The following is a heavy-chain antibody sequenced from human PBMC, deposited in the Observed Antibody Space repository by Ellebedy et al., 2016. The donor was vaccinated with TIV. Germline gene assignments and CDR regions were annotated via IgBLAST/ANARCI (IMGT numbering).Heavy chain of an antibody. CDR1: GFTFSSYW. Sequence: GGSLRLSXAASGFTFSSYWMSWVRQAPGKGLEWVANIKQDGSEKYYVDSVKGRFTISRDNAQNSLYLQMNSLRAEDTAVYYCAGGLPRVWSGYEFDYWGQGTLVTVSS. V-gene: IGHV3-7*04. D-gene: IGHD5-12*01. CDR3: AGGLPRVWSGYEFDY. CDR2: IKQDGSEK. J-gene: IGHJ4*02.